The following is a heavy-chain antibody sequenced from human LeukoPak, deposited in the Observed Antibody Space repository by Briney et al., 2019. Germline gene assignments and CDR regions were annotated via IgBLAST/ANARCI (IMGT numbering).Heavy chain of an antibody. CDR1: GFTFSSNY. CDR3: ARGILGLIPIDY. CDR2: MYSDNNI. V-gene: IGHV3-53*01. D-gene: IGHD1-26*01. Sequence: PGGSLRLSCAASGFTFSSNYMAWVRQAPGKGLEWVSFMYSDNNIYYADSVKGRFTISRDNSKNTLYLQMNSLRVEDTAIYYRARGILGLIPIDYWGQGTLSPSPQ. J-gene: IGHJ4*02.